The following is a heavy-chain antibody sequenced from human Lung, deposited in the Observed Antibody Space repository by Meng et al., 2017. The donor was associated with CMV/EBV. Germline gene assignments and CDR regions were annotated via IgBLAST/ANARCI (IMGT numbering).Heavy chain of an antibody. Sequence: LXXTVSGGSVSTGGYYWTWIRQPPGKGLEWIGYIYYTGDTHYKSSLRSRLAISLDASKNQVSLKLNSVTAADTAVYYCARDLLGSSSWSYDAFDIWGQGXTVXVSS. D-gene: IGHD6-13*01. CDR2: IYYTGDT. V-gene: IGHV4-61*08. CDR1: GGSVSTGGYY. CDR3: ARDLLGSSSWSYDAFDI. J-gene: IGHJ3*02.